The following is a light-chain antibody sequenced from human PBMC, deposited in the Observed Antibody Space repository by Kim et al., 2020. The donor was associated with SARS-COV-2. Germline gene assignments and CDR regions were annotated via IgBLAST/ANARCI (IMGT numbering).Light chain of an antibody. CDR1: QTSSSRY. CDR3: QQCGTSPPYT. V-gene: IGKV3-20*01. CDR2: GAS. J-gene: IGKJ2*01. Sequence: EIVLTQSPGTLSLSPGETATLSCRASQTSSSRYFAWYQQKPGQAPRLLIYGASSRATGIPDRFSGSGSGTGFTLTISRLEPEDFAVYYCQQCGTSPPYTFGQGTKLEI.